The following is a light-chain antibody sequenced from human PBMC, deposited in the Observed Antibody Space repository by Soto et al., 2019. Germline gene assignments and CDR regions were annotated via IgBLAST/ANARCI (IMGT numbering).Light chain of an antibody. CDR1: ETVATN. CDR2: GAS. CDR3: QQYNSYSGT. J-gene: IGKJ1*01. Sequence: VMTQSPATLSVSPGERATLSCWASETVATNLAWYQQKPGQAPRLLISGASTRAAGISDRFRGSGSGTEFTLTISSLQPDDFATYYCQQYNSYSGTFGQGTKVDIK. V-gene: IGKV3-15*01.